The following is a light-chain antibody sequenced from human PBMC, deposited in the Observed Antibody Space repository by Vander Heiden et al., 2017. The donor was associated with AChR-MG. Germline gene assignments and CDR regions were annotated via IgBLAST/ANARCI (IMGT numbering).Light chain of an antibody. V-gene: IGLV2-11*01. CDR1: SSDVGGYNY. J-gene: IGLJ3*02. CDR2: DVS. Sequence: QSALTQPRSVSGSPGQSVTISCTGTSSDVGGYNYVSWYQKHPGKAPKLMMHDVSKRPSGVPDRFSGSKSGNTASLTISGLQAEDEADYYCCSYAGSYTWVFGGGTKLTVL. CDR3: CSYAGSYTWV.